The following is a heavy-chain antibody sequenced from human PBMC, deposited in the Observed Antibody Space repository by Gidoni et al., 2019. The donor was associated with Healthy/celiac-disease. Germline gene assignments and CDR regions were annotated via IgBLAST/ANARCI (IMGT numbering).Heavy chain of an antibody. Sequence: QVQLVQSGAEVKKPGASVKVSCKASGYTFTGYYMHWVRQAPGQGLEWMGWINPNSGGTNYAQKFQGRVTMTRDTSISTAYMELSRLRSDDTAVYYCARAPRGSSWQYYFDYWGQGTLVTVSS. CDR1: GYTFTGYY. CDR2: INPNSGGT. D-gene: IGHD6-13*01. J-gene: IGHJ4*02. V-gene: IGHV1-2*02. CDR3: ARAPRGSSWQYYFDY.